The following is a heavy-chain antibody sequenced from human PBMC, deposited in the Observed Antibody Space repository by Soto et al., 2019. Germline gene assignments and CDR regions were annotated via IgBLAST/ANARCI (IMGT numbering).Heavy chain of an antibody. D-gene: IGHD2-15*01. J-gene: IGHJ4*02. CDR2: IDNNGVT. V-gene: IGHV4-39*01. Sequence: SETLSLTCIVSGGSVYSNGHYWGWIRQPPGKGLEWIGSIDNNGVTNYNSSLKSRVTISRDTSKNQFSLRLTSVTAADTAVYYCGKILVGATGHTDTDSWGPGTLVTVSS. CDR1: GGSVYSNGHY. CDR3: GKILVGATGHTDTDS.